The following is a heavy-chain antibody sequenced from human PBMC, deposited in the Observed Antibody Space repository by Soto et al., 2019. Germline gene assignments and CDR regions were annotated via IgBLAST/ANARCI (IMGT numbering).Heavy chain of an antibody. CDR2: INHSGST. Sequence: PSETLSLTCAVYGGSFSGYYLSWIRQPPGKGLEWIGEINHSGSTNYNPSLKSRVTISVDTSKNQFSLRLSSVTAADTAVYYCARELGWASRGWFGSGYYYGMDVWGQGTTVTVSS. J-gene: IGHJ6*02. D-gene: IGHD6-19*01. CDR1: GGSFSGYY. CDR3: ARELGWASRGWFGSGYYYGMDV. V-gene: IGHV4-34*01.